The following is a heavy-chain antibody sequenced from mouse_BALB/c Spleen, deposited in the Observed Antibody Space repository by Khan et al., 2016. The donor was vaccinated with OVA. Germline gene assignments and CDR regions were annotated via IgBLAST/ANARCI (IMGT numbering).Heavy chain of an antibody. Sequence: QIQLVQSGPELKKPGETVKISCKASGYTFTNFGMNWVKQAPGKGLEWMGWINTYTGEPTYTDDFKGRFAFSLETSASTAYLQIITLKNEDTATYFCARPTYFAYTMAYWGQGTSVTVSS. CDR2: INTYTGEP. V-gene: IGHV9-3-1*01. J-gene: IGHJ4*01. CDR1: GYTFTNFG. CDR3: ARPTYFAYTMAY. D-gene: IGHD2-10*01.